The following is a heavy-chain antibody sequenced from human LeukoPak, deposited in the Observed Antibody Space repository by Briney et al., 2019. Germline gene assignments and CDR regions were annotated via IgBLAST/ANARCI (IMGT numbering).Heavy chain of an antibody. J-gene: IGHJ4*02. Sequence: ASVKVSCKASGYTFTDYGISWVRQAPGQGLEWMGWISVYNGNTNYAQKSQGRVTMTTDTSTSTAYMELRSLTSDDTAVFYCARDVTFADTWGQGTLVTVSS. V-gene: IGHV1-18*01. CDR2: ISVYNGNT. CDR1: GYTFTDYG. CDR3: ARDVTFADT. D-gene: IGHD5-18*01.